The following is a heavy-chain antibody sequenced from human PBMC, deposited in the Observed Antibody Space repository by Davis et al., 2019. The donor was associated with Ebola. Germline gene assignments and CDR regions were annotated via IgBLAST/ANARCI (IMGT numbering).Heavy chain of an antibody. Sequence: GESLKISCAASGFTFSSYWMSWVRQAPGKGLEWVANIKQDGSEKYYVDSVKGRFTISRDNAKNSLYLQMNSLRAEDTAVYYCAKTHRSRTMIVVVITQAYFDYWGQGTLVTVSS. J-gene: IGHJ4*02. D-gene: IGHD3-22*01. CDR2: IKQDGSEK. CDR1: GFTFSSYW. CDR3: AKTHRSRTMIVVVITQAYFDY. V-gene: IGHV3-7*03.